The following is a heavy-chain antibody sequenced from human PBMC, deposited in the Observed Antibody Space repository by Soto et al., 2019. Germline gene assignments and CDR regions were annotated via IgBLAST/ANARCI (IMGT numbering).Heavy chain of an antibody. D-gene: IGHD6-19*01. CDR3: ARAHVPGWVPGGGGFDY. CDR2: IYYSGST. V-gene: IGHV4-39*01. Sequence: QLQLQESGPGLVKPSETLSLTCTVSGGSISSSSYYWGWIRQPPGKGLEWIGSIYYSGSTYYNPSLKSRVTISVDTSKNQFPLKLSSVTAADTAVYYFARAHVPGWVPGGGGFDYWGQGTLVTVSS. J-gene: IGHJ4*02. CDR1: GGSISSSSYY.